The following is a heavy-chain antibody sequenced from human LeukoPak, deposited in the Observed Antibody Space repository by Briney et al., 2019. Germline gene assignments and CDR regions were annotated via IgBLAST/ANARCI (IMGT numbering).Heavy chain of an antibody. CDR3: TRDRSALDT. CDR2: ISNIGST. J-gene: IGHJ3*02. CDR1: GASISSYF. V-gene: IGHV4-59*01. Sequence: PSETLSLTCTVSGASISSYFWTWIRQSPGKGLEWIGYISNIGSTNYNPSLKSRVTISGDTSKNQFSLKLSSVTAADTAVYYCTRDRSALDTWGQGTLITVSS.